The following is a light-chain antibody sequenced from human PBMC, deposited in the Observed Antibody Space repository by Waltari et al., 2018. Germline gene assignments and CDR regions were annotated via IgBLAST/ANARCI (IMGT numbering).Light chain of an antibody. CDR2: EDD. J-gene: IGLJ2*01. Sequence: NFVLTQPPSVSGSPGETIILSCTRSSGDISTFYAQWYQPRPGGASPTVMYEDDRRPSGVPDRFSGSIDRSSNSASLTISGLLSEDEADYYCQSYDSTTQVFGGGTKLTVL. CDR3: QSYDSTTQV. CDR1: SGDISTFY. V-gene: IGLV6-57*03.